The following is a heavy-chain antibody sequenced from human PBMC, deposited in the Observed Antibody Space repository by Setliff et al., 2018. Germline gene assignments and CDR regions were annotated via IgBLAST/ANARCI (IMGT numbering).Heavy chain of an antibody. V-gene: IGHV4-39*07. CDR2: VYYSGNT. J-gene: IGHJ4*02. Sequence: KASETLSLTCTVSGGSISTTDYYWGWVRQPPGKGLEWIGCVYYSGNTYCSPSLKSRVTMFVDTSKNQFSLMLYSVTAADTAIYYCARYDSSGYSENYYFDYWGQGTLVTVSS. D-gene: IGHD3-22*01. CDR3: ARYDSSGYSENYYFDY. CDR1: GGSISTTDYY.